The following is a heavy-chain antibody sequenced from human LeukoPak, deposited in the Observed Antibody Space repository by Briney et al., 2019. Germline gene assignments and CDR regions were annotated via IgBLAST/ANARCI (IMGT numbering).Heavy chain of an antibody. J-gene: IGHJ5*02. CDR3: ARDYSSSWKNWFDP. V-gene: IGHV1-2*02. CDR1: GYTFTGYY. Sequence: ASVKVSCKASGYTFTGYYMHWVRQAPGQGLEWMGWINPNSGGTNYAQKFQGRVTMTRDTSISTAYMELSRLRSDDTAVYYCARDYSSSWKNWFDPWGQGTLVTVSS. CDR2: INPNSGGT. D-gene: IGHD6-13*01.